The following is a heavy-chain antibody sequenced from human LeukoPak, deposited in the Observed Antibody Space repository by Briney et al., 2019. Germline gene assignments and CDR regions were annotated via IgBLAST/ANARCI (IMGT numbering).Heavy chain of an antibody. CDR1: GGSFSGYY. V-gene: IGHV4-34*01. Sequence: SETVSLTYAVYGGSFSGYYWSWIRQPPGKGLEWIGEINHSGSTNYNPSLKSRVTISVDTSKNQFSLKLSSVTAADTAVYYCARRLWVVNPFDYWGQGTLVTVSS. CDR3: ARRLWVVNPFDY. D-gene: IGHD4-23*01. J-gene: IGHJ4*02. CDR2: INHSGST.